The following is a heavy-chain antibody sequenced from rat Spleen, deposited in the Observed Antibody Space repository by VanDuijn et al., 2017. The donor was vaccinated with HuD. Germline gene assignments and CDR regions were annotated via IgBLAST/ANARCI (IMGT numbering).Heavy chain of an antibody. J-gene: IGHJ2*01. CDR1: GFTFSDYY. V-gene: IGHV5-22*01. CDR3: ASLTTVATY. Sequence: EVQLVESGGGLVQPGRSLKLSCAASGFTFSDYYMAWVRQAPKKGLEWVASISYEGSSTYYGDSVKGRFTISRDNAKSTLYLQMNSLRSEDTATYYCASLTTVATYWGQGVMVTVSS. D-gene: IGHD1-1*01. CDR2: ISYEGSST.